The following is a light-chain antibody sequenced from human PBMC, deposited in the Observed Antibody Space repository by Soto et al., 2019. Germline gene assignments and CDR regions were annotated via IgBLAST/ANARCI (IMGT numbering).Light chain of an antibody. CDR1: QTVRNN. CDR3: QQYNNWPPWT. Sequence: VLTQSTGTLSLSPGERATLSCRAIQTVRNNYLAWYQQKPGQAPRLLIYGASTRATGIPARFSGSGSGTEFTLTISSLQSEDFAVYYCQQYNNWPPWTFGQGTKVDIK. V-gene: IGKV3-15*01. CDR2: GAS. J-gene: IGKJ1*01.